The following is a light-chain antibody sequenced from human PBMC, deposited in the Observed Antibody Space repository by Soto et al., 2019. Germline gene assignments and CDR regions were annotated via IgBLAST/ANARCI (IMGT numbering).Light chain of an antibody. J-gene: IGKJ4*01. CDR3: QQYNNWPLT. Sequence: ETMLTQSPATLSASPGERVTLSCRATQSVTYNLAWYQQKPGQAPRLLIYGASTRATGIPARFSGRGPGTEFTLTVTSLQSEDFAVYYCQQYNNWPLTFGGGTKVDI. CDR2: GAS. CDR1: QSVTYN. V-gene: IGKV3-15*01.